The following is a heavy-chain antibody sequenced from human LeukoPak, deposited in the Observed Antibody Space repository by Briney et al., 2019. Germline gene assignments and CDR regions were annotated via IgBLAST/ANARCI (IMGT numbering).Heavy chain of an antibody. CDR1: GYSFSDYY. D-gene: IGHD4-11*01. CDR3: ARVSWTTGGLGY. V-gene: IGHV1-2*02. Sequence: ASVKVSCKASGYSFSDYYIQWVRRVPGQGPEWMGWVNPDSGGSICAQRFQGRVTLTRDTSINTAYLELTSLKSDDTALYFCARVSWTTGGLGYWGQGTLVTVSS. CDR2: VNPDSGGS. J-gene: IGHJ4*02.